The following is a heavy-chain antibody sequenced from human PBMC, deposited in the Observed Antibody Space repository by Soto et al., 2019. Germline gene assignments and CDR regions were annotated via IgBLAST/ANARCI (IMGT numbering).Heavy chain of an antibody. CDR3: ARLDRYGSGSYPEY. D-gene: IGHD3-10*01. Sequence: QLQLQESGPGLVKPSETLSLTCTVSGASLSSSDLYWAWIRQPPGKGLEWIGTISWRGNTYHSASLQGRVTVSGDTSKNQFSLRLTSVTATDTAVYYCARLDRYGSGSYPEYWGQGTVVTVSS. J-gene: IGHJ4*02. CDR1: GASLSSSDLY. V-gene: IGHV4-39*01. CDR2: ISWRGNT.